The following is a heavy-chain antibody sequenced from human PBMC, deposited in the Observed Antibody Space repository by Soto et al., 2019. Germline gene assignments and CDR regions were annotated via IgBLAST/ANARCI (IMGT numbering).Heavy chain of an antibody. V-gene: IGHV3-23*01. CDR1: GFTFSSYA. D-gene: IGHD3-9*01. CDR2: ISGSGGGT. J-gene: IGHJ5*02. CDR3: AKGVYFDWLPPGWFDP. Sequence: EVQLLESGGGLVQPGGSLRLSCAASGFTFSSYAMSWVRQAPGKGLEWVSAISGSGGGTYYAASEKGRFTISSYNSKSTLYLQMNSLRAEDTAVYYCAKGVYFDWLPPGWFDPWGQGTLVTVSS.